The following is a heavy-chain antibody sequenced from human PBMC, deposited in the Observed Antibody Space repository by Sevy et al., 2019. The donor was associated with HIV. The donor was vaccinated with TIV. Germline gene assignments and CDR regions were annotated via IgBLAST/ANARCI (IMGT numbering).Heavy chain of an antibody. V-gene: IGHV5-51*01. J-gene: IGHJ4*02. CDR3: ATSRSGYFDSSGYYIY. Sequence: GESLKISSKGSGYSFTSHWIGWVRHMPGKGLEWMGIIYPDDSDTRYSPSFQGQVTFSADKSISTAYLQWSSLKASDTAMYYCATSRSGYFDSSGYYIYWGQGTLVTVSS. CDR1: GYSFTSHW. D-gene: IGHD3-22*01. CDR2: IYPDDSDT.